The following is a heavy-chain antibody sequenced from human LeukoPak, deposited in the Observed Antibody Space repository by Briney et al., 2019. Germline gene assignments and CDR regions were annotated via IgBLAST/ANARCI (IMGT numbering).Heavy chain of an antibody. CDR3: ASRYYDFWSGYYTPKPGGTHFDY. J-gene: IGHJ4*02. Sequence: PSETLSLTCTVSGASISSSSYYWGWIRQPPGKGLEWIGSIYYGGSTYYNPSLKSRVTISVDTSKNQFSLKVNSVTAADTAVYYCASRYYDFWSGYYTPKPGGTHFDYWGQGTLVTVSS. CDR1: GASISSSSYY. D-gene: IGHD3-3*01. CDR2: IYYGGST. V-gene: IGHV4-39*07.